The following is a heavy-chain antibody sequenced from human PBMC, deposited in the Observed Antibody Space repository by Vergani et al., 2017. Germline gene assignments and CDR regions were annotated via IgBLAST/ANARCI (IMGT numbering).Heavy chain of an antibody. D-gene: IGHD3-16*01. J-gene: IGHJ6*02. CDR3: AKSLRAYGMDV. CDR2: LSASDRRT. V-gene: IGHV3-23*04. Sequence: EVQLVESGGGLVQPGGSLRLSCAASGFTFIMHAMSWVRQAPGKGLEWVSTLSASDRRTHYADSVKGRFTISRDNSKNTLYLQMNSLRAEDTAVYYCAKSLRAYGMDVWGQGTTVTVSS. CDR1: GFTFIMHA.